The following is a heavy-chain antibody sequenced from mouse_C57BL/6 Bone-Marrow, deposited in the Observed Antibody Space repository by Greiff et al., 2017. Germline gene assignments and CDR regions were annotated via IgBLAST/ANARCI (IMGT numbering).Heavy chain of an antibody. CDR1: GYTFTSYW. J-gene: IGHJ1*03. Sequence: VQLQQPGAELVKPGASVKLSCKASGYTFTSYWMQWVKQRPGQGLEWIGEIDPSDSYTNYNQKFKGKATLTVDTSSRTAYMQLSSLTSEDSAVYYCASCTTGEEYFDVWGTGTTVTVSS. CDR3: ASCTTGEEYFDV. CDR2: IDPSDSYT. D-gene: IGHD1-1*01. V-gene: IGHV1-50*01.